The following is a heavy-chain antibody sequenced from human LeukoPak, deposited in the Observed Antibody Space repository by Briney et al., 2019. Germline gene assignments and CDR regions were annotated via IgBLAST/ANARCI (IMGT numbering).Heavy chain of an antibody. CDR2: ISSSGSTI. V-gene: IGHV3-11*04. CDR1: GFTFSDYY. J-gene: IGHJ5*02. Sequence: AGSLTLSCAVSGFTFSDYYMSWIRQAPGKGLEWVSYISSSGSTIYYADSVKGRFTISRDNSKNTLYLQMNSLRAEDTAVYYCARDVSSSWLNWFDPWGQGTLVTVSS. CDR3: ARDVSSSWLNWFDP. D-gene: IGHD6-13*01.